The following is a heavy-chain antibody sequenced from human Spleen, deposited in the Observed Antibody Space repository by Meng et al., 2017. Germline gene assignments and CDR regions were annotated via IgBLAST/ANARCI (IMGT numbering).Heavy chain of an antibody. CDR3: ARGPTTMAHDFDY. CDR2: INHSGST. V-gene: IGHV4-34*09. Sequence: QGKLQESGPGLVKPSQTLSLTWVVSGGSFSDYYWSWIRQPPGKGLEWIGEINHSGSTNYNPSLESRATISVDTSQNNLSLKLSSVTAADSAVYYCARGPTTMAHDFDYWGQGTLVTVSS. CDR1: GGSFSDYY. J-gene: IGHJ4*02. D-gene: IGHD4-11*01.